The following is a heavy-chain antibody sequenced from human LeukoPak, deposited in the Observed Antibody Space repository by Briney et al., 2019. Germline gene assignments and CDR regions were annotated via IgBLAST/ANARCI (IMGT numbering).Heavy chain of an antibody. D-gene: IGHD2-15*01. V-gene: IGHV1-24*01. Sequence: GASVKVSCKASGYTFTGYYMHWVRQAPGKGLEWMGGFDPEDGETIYAQKFQGRVTMTEDTSTDTAYMELSSLRSEDTAAYYCATVLGISDAFDIWGQGTMVTVSS. J-gene: IGHJ3*02. CDR1: GYTFTGYY. CDR2: FDPEDGET. CDR3: ATVLGISDAFDI.